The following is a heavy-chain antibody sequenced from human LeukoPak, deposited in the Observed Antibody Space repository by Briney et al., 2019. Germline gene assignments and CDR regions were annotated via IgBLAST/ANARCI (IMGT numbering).Heavy chain of an antibody. CDR1: GFTFSNYW. J-gene: IGHJ5*01. D-gene: IGHD1-14*01. CDR3: AKEGAYPIITYDS. Sequence: GGSLRLSCAASGFTFSNYWMNWLRQAPGKGLEWVANIRQDGSEKYYVDSVKGRFTISRDNAKNPLYLQMNSLRAEDAGVYYCAKEGAYPIITYDSWGQGTLGTVSS. V-gene: IGHV3-7*01. CDR2: IRQDGSEK.